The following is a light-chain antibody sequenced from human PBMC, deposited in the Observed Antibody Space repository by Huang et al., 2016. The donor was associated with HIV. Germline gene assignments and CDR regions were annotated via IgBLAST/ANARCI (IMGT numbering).Light chain of an antibody. CDR2: EAS. CDR3: QQRSNWPRT. V-gene: IGKV3-11*01. Sequence: EIVLTQSPATLSLSPGERATLSCRASQSVSSYLAWYQQKPGQAPRLLIYEASNRATGIPARFSGSGSGADFPLTISSLEPEDFAVYYCQQRSNWPRTFGQGTKVEIK. CDR1: QSVSSY. J-gene: IGKJ1*01.